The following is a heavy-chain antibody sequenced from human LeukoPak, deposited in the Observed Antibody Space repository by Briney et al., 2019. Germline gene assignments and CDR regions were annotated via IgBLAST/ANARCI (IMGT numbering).Heavy chain of an antibody. V-gene: IGHV3-23*01. CDR3: ARHPLSAMVRGFDY. Sequence: PGGSLRLSCAASGFTFSSYAMSWVRQAPGKGLEWVSGISGSGGRTNNADSVKGRFTISRDSSKNTLYLQMNSLTVEDTAVYYCARHPLSAMVRGFDYWGQGTLVTVSS. CDR2: ISGSGGRT. J-gene: IGHJ4*02. D-gene: IGHD3-10*01. CDR1: GFTFSSYA.